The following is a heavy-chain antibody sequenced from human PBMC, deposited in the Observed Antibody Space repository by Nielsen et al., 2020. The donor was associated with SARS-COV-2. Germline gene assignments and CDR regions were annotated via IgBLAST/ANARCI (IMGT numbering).Heavy chain of an antibody. J-gene: IGHJ6*02. Sequence: GGSLRLSCAASGFTFSSYWMSWVRQAPGKGLEWVANIKQDGSEKYYADSVKGRFTISRDNSKNTLYLQMNSLRAEDTAVYYCAREGAGQDYYYGMDVWGQGTTVTVSS. CDR1: GFTFSSYW. D-gene: IGHD6-19*01. V-gene: IGHV3-7*01. CDR2: IKQDGSEK. CDR3: AREGAGQDYYYGMDV.